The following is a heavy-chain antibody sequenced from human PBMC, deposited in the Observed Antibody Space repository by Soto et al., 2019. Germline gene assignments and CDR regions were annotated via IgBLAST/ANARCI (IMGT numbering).Heavy chain of an antibody. CDR1: GYTFTSYG. Sequence: GASVKVSCKASGYTFTSYGISWVRQAPGQGLEWMGWITAYSGNTNYAQKFQGRITVTTDTSTSTAYMELRSLRSDDTAVYYCARAASSGWNDYWGQGTPVTVSS. J-gene: IGHJ4*02. V-gene: IGHV1-18*01. CDR2: ITAYSGNT. CDR3: ARAASSGWNDY. D-gene: IGHD6-19*01.